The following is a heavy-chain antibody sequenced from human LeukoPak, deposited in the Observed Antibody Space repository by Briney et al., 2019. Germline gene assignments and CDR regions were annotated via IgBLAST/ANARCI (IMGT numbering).Heavy chain of an antibody. J-gene: IGHJ4*02. CDR3: TAGLRKTDDDS. Sequence: PGGSLRLSCEGSGFNLNDAWMSRIRQAPGKGLEWVGRVRTTAEGETTDYAAPVRGRFIISRDDSKNMVFLQMNRLETEDTAIYYCTAGLRKTDDDSWGQGTLVTVSS. CDR1: GFNLNDAW. V-gene: IGHV3-15*01. CDR2: VRTTAEGETT. D-gene: IGHD4-17*01.